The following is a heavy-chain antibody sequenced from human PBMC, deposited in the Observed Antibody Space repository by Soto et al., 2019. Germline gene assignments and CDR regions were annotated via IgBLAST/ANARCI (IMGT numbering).Heavy chain of an antibody. J-gene: IGHJ4*02. Sequence: QLQLQESGPGLVKPSETLLLTCSVSDDAINSNEYYWGWIRQPPGKVLVWIGIIYYRGHPYYNPSLQSRVTIYIDHSKSQLSLSLTTLATADPAAYFFASLERMTTIPEHFDFWGPGSMVSVSS. CDR1: DDAINSNEYY. CDR2: IYYRGHP. CDR3: ASLERMTTIPEHFDF. D-gene: IGHD1-1*01. V-gene: IGHV4-39*01.